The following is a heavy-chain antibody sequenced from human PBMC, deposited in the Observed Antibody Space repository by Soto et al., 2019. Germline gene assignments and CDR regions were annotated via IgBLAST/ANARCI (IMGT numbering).Heavy chain of an antibody. J-gene: IGHJ4*02. CDR3: ARGGPIGYMHFDY. Sequence: PGGSLRLSCAASGFTFSDYYMSWIRQAPGKGLEWVSYISSSSSYTDYADSVKGRFTISRDNAKNSLYLQMSSLRAEDTAVYYCARGGPIGYMHFDYWGQGTLVTVSS. CDR2: ISSSSSYT. D-gene: IGHD2-2*02. CDR1: GFTFSDYY. V-gene: IGHV3-11*05.